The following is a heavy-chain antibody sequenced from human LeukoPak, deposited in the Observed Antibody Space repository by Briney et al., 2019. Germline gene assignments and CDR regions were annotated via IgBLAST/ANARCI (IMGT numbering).Heavy chain of an antibody. CDR3: ASGAGNWKTSKFDY. D-gene: IGHD1-20*01. Sequence: GASVKVSCKASGYTFTDYYMHGVRQAPGQGLEWMGGINPNSGGTNYAQKCQGRVTMTGDTSISTAYMELSRLRSDDKAVYYCASGAGNWKTSKFDYWGQGTLVTVSS. CDR1: GYTFTDYY. CDR2: INPNSGGT. J-gene: IGHJ4*02. V-gene: IGHV1-2*02.